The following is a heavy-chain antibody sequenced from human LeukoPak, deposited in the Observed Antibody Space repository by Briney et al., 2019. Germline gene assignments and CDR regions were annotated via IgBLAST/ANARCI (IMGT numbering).Heavy chain of an antibody. V-gene: IGHV2-5*01. CDR2: IYGNDDQ. D-gene: IGHD6-13*01. CDR3: AHRMAAADTFDQ. J-gene: IGHJ4*02. Sequence: SGPTLVNPTQTLTLTCTFSGFSLSTSGVGVGWIRQPPGKALEWLALIYGNDDQRYRLSLKTRLTITKDTSKNQAVLTMTSMDPVDTATYYCAHRMAAADTFDQWGQGTLVTVSS. CDR1: GFSLSTSGVG.